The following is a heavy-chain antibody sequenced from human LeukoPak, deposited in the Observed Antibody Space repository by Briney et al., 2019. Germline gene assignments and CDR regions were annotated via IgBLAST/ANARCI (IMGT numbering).Heavy chain of an antibody. Sequence: SETLSLTCAVYGGSFSGYYWSWIRQPPGKGLEWIGEINHSGSTNYNPSLKSRVTISVDTSKNQFSLKLSSVTAADTAVYYCARDWVRYYGSGSCFDYWGQGTLVTVSS. CDR3: ARDWVRYYGSGSCFDY. CDR1: GGSFSGYY. D-gene: IGHD3-10*01. CDR2: INHSGST. J-gene: IGHJ4*02. V-gene: IGHV4-34*01.